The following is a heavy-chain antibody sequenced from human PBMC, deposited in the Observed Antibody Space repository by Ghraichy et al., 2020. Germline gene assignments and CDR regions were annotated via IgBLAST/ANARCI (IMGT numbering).Heavy chain of an antibody. V-gene: IGHV3-23*01. D-gene: IGHD3-3*01. CDR3: AKAPEWSFDFDY. Sequence: LSLTCAASGFTFSRYAMSWVRQAPGRGLEWVSSIGGSGDRTHYADSVKGRFTISRDNSKNTLSLQMNSLRAEDSAVYYCAKAPEWSFDFDYWGQGTLVTVSS. CDR2: IGGSGDRT. J-gene: IGHJ4*02. CDR1: GFTFSRYA.